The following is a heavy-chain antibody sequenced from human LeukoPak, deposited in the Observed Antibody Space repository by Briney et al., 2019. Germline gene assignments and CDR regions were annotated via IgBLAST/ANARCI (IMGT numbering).Heavy chain of an antibody. D-gene: IGHD2-2*03. J-gene: IGHJ4*02. CDR2: LSPHGNYE. V-gene: IGHV3-33*01. CDR1: GFTFSDYG. CDR3: ARDWIDRSLDY. Sequence: GGSLRLSCTASGFTFSDYGIHWVRQAPGKGLEWVAVLSPHGNYEYYADSVQGRFTISREDSKNTVYLQMNSLRDDETAVYYCARDWIDRSLDYWGRGTLVTVSS.